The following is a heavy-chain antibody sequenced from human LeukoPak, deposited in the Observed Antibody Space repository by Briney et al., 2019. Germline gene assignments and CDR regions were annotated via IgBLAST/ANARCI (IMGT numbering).Heavy chain of an antibody. J-gene: IGHJ4*02. CDR2: ISSSSSTI. CDR1: GFTFSSYS. Sequence: PGGSLRLSCAASGFTFSSYSMNWVRQAPGKGLEWVSYISSSSSTIYYADSVKGRFTISRDDSKNTVYLQMNSLRVEDTALYYCAKDMEGANWGQGTLVTVSS. D-gene: IGHD3-10*01. CDR3: AKDMEGAN. V-gene: IGHV3-48*01.